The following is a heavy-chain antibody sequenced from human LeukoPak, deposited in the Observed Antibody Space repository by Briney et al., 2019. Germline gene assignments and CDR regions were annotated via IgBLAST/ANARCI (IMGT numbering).Heavy chain of an antibody. CDR2: NSAYNGNT. J-gene: IGHJ6*03. V-gene: IGHV1-18*01. D-gene: IGHD2-15*01. CDR3: ARDRVPVVAATLYYYYMDV. CDR1: GYTFTSYG. Sequence: ASVKVSCKASGYTFTSYGISWVRQAPGQGLEWMGWNSAYNGNTNYAQKLQGRVTMTTDTSTSTAYMELRSLRSDDTAVYYCARDRVPVVAATLYYYYMDVWGKGTTVTVSS.